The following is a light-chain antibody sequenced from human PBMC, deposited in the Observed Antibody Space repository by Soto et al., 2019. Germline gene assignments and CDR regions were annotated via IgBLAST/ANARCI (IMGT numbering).Light chain of an antibody. V-gene: IGKV1-5*03. CDR2: KAS. J-gene: IGKJ1*01. CDR3: QQYNDNWT. CDR1: RSISSW. Sequence: DIQMTQSPSTLSASVGVRVTITCRASRSISSWLAWYQQKPGTAPKLLIYKASTLQSGVPSRFSGSGSGTEFTLTISSLQPDDSATYYCQQYNDNWTFGQGTKVDIK.